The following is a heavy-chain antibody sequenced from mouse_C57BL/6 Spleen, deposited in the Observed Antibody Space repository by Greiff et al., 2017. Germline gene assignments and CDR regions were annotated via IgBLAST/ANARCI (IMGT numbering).Heavy chain of an antibody. CDR2: IRSGGDYT. Sequence: EVQLQESGEGLVKPGGSLKLSCAASGFTFSSYAMSWVRQTPGQRLEWVAYIRSGGDYTYYADTVKGRFTISGDNAWHTLSLQMSSLKSEDTAMYYCTRGHYYGDHWYLDVWGTGTTVTVSS. D-gene: IGHD1-2*01. CDR3: TRGHYYGDHWYLDV. J-gene: IGHJ1*03. V-gene: IGHV5-9-1*02. CDR1: GFTFSSYA.